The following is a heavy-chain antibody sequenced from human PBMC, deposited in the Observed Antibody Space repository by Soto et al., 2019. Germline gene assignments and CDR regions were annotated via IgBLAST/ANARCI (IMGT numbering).Heavy chain of an antibody. CDR3: AKDLEDYYDSSGYYPLYYYYGMDV. D-gene: IGHD3-22*01. Sequence: GGSLRLSCAASGFTFSSYAMSWVRQAPGKGLEWVSAISGSGGSTYYADSVKGRFTISRDNSKNTLYLQMNSLRAEDTAVYYCAKDLEDYYDSSGYYPLYYYYGMDVWGQGTTVTVSS. J-gene: IGHJ6*02. CDR1: GFTFSSYA. V-gene: IGHV3-23*01. CDR2: ISGSGGST.